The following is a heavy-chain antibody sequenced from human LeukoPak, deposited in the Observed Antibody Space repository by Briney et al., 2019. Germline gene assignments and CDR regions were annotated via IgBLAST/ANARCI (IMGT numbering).Heavy chain of an antibody. Sequence: SETLSLTCTVSGGSISSYYWTWIRQPPGRGLEWIGFIYYSGATKYNPSLESRVTISLDTSNNQFSLRLNSVTAADTAVYYCARRVAVPGSYYFDYWSQGTLVTVSS. CDR1: GGSISSYY. D-gene: IGHD2-15*01. J-gene: IGHJ4*02. CDR3: ARRVAVPGSYYFDY. CDR2: IYYSGAT. V-gene: IGHV4-59*08.